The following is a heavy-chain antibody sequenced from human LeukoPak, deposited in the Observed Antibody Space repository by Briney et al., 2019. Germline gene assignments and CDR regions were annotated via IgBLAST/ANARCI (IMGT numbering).Heavy chain of an antibody. CDR2: VNTNADGGTT. D-gene: IGHD2-8*02. V-gene: IGHV3-15*01. CDR1: GLTFTNAY. CDR3: TTAFPDCTSALCTGS. Sequence: GGSLRLSCVASGLTFTNAYMSWVRQDPGKGLEWLGRVNTNADGGTTDSAAPLEGRISISRDDSTSTVYLQITGMKVDDSGVFYCTTAFPDCTSALCTGSWGQGTLVTVS. J-gene: IGHJ5*02.